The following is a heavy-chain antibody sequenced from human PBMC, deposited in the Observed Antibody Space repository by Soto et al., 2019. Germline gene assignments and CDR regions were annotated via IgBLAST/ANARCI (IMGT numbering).Heavy chain of an antibody. Sequence: QVQLVQSGAEVKKPGSSVKVSCKASGGTFSSYAISWVRQAPGQGLEWMGGIIPIFGTGNYAQKFQGRVTITAAESTSTAYMELSSLRSEDTAVYYCARAPGYCSGGSCRITYYFDYWGQGALVTVSS. CDR3: ARAPGYCSGGSCRITYYFDY. CDR2: IIPIFGTG. CDR1: GGTFSSYA. V-gene: IGHV1-69*01. D-gene: IGHD2-15*01. J-gene: IGHJ4*02.